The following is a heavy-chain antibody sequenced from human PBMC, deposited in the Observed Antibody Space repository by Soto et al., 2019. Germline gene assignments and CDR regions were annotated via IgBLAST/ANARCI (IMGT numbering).Heavy chain of an antibody. V-gene: IGHV3-33*01. J-gene: IGHJ4*02. D-gene: IGHD4-17*01. CDR2: IWYDGSNK. Sequence: PGGSLRLSCAASGFTFSSYGMHWVRQAPGKGLEWVAVIWYDGSNKYYADSVKGRFTISRDNSKNTLYLQMNSLRAEDTAVYYCARDATVTKLIDYWGQGTLVTVSS. CDR3: ARDATVTKLIDY. CDR1: GFTFSSYG.